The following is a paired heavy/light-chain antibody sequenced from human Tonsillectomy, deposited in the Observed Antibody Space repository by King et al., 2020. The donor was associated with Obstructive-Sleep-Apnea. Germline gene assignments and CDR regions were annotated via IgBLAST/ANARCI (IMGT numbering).Light chain of an antibody. V-gene: IGKV4-1*01. J-gene: IGKJ2*01. CDR1: QTVLYDSNNKNY. Sequence: DIVMTQSPESLALSLGERATINCKSSQTVLYDSNNKNYLAWYQHKPGQPPKLLIYWASTRESGVPDRFSGSGSGTDFSLTITSLQPEDVAVYYCQQYYTTPYTFGLGTKLEIK. CDR2: WAS. CDR3: QQYYTTPYT.
Heavy chain of an antibody. CDR1: GGSISGYY. CDR2: IYYSGTT. J-gene: IGHJ2*01. V-gene: IGHV4-59*08. D-gene: IGHD6-25*01. Sequence: QVQLQESGPGLVKPSETLSLTCTVSGGSISGYYWSWIRQPPGKGLEWIGYIYYSGTTKFNPSLKSRVTMSVDTSKNQFSLKLNSVTAADTAVYHCARHAQRLGTSRARDDWYFDLWGRGTLGTVSS. CDR3: ARHAQRLGTSRARDDWYFDL.